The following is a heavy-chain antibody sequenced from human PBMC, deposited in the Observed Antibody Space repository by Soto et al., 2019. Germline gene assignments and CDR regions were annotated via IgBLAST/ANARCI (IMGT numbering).Heavy chain of an antibody. CDR1: GFTFSSYW. Sequence: GGSLRLSCAASGFTFSSYWMSWVRQAPGKGLEWVANIKQDGSEKYYVDSVKGRFTISRDNAKNSLYLQMNSLRAEDTAVYYCARGPLPATDYDYIWGSYRPTDAFDIWGQGTMVTVSS. CDR2: IKQDGSEK. J-gene: IGHJ3*02. D-gene: IGHD3-16*02. V-gene: IGHV3-7*01. CDR3: ARGPLPATDYDYIWGSYRPTDAFDI.